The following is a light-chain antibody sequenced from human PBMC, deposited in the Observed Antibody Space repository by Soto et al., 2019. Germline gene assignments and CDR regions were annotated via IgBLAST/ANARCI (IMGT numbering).Light chain of an antibody. V-gene: IGLV1-44*01. CDR3: AAWDDRLNGVV. Sequence: QSALTQPPSASGTPGQRVTISCSGSSSNIGSNCVYWYQQLPGTAPKLLNYSNNQRPSGVPDRFAGSKSGTSASLAISGPQPEDEADYYCAAWDDRLNGVVFGRGTKHTVL. J-gene: IGLJ2*01. CDR1: SSNIGSNC. CDR2: SNN.